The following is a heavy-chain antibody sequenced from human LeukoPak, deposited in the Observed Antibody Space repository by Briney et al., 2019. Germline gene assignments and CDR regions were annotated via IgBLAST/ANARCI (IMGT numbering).Heavy chain of an antibody. D-gene: IGHD6-13*01. CDR3: ARGLVSAAPRAAYYYYGMDV. CDR2: ISAYNGNT. CDR1: GYTFTSYG. V-gene: IGHV1-18*01. J-gene: IGHJ6*02. Sequence: GASVKVSCKASGYTFTSYGISWVRQAPGQGLEWMGWISAYNGNTNYAQKLQGRVTMTTDTSTSTAYMELRSLRSDDTAVYYCARGLVSAAPRAAYYYYGMDVWGQGTTVTVSS.